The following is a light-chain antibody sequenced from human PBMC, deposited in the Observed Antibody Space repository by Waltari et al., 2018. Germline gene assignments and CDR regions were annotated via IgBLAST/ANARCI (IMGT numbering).Light chain of an antibody. V-gene: IGKV3D-15*01. CDR2: GAS. Sequence: EIVMMQSPATLSVSPGQTVTPSCRASQGVGVKLAWYQQKDGQPPRLVIYGASTRASGIPTRFSGSGFGTEFTLTISSLQSEDFAVYYCHQYNDWPPNYTFGQGTRLEIK. J-gene: IGKJ2*01. CDR1: QGVGVK. CDR3: HQYNDWPPNYT.